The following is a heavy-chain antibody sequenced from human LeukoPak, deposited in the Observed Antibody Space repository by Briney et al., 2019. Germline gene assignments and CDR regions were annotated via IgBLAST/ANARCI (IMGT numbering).Heavy chain of an antibody. V-gene: IGHV1-18*01. CDR3: ARDSPRDYDILTGYYMAGWFDP. Sequence: ASVKVSCKASGYTFTSYGISWVRQAPGQGLEWMGWISAYNGNTNYAQKLQGRVTMTTDTSTSTAYMELRSLRSDDTAVYYCARDSPRDYDILTGYYMAGWFDPWGQGTLVTVSS. CDR2: ISAYNGNT. CDR1: GYTFTSYG. D-gene: IGHD3-9*01. J-gene: IGHJ5*02.